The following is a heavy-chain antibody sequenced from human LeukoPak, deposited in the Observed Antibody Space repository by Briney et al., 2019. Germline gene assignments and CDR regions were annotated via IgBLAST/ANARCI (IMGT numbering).Heavy chain of an antibody. J-gene: IGHJ6*02. CDR3: AKYPYDFWSGTPAYGMDV. V-gene: IGHV3-23*01. Sequence: PGGSLRLSCAASGFTFSSHAIMWVPRAPGRGLGGVSAIIGSGGSTYYADSVKGRFTISRDNSKNTLYLQMNSLRAEDTAVYYCAKYPYDFWSGTPAYGMDVWGQGTTVTVSS. CDR2: IIGSGGST. CDR1: GFTFSSHA. D-gene: IGHD3-3*01.